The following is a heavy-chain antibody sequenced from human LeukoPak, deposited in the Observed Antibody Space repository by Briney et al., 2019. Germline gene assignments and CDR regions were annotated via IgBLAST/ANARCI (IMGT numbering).Heavy chain of an antibody. CDR3: ARGAATADY. V-gene: IGHV4-4*02. CDR1: GGSISSSNW. CDR2: MYHSGSA. D-gene: IGHD2-15*01. J-gene: IGHJ4*02. Sequence: SETLSLTCAVPGGSISSSNWWSWVRQSPGKGLEWIGEMYHSGSANYNPSLKSRVTISVDKSKNQFSLNVRSVTAADTAVYYCARGAATADYWGQGTLVTVSS.